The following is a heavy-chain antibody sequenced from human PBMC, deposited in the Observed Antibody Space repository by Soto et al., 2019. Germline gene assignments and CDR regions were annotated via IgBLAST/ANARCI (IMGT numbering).Heavy chain of an antibody. D-gene: IGHD3-22*01. CDR1: GYTFTSYG. Sequence: QVQLVQSGAEVKKPGASVKVSCKASGYTFTSYGISRVRQAPGQGLEWMGWISAYNGNTNYAQKLQGRVTMTTDTSTSTAYMELRSLRSDDTAVYYCARDGTYYYDSSGYYNNWFDPWGQGTLVTVSS. CDR3: ARDGTYYYDSSGYYNNWFDP. J-gene: IGHJ5*02. V-gene: IGHV1-18*04. CDR2: ISAYNGNT.